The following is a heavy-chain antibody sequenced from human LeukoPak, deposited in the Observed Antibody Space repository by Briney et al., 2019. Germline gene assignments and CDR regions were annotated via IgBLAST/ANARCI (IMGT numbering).Heavy chain of an antibody. J-gene: IGHJ4*02. CDR3: AREYSSTWYDLDH. V-gene: IGHV3-64*01. CDR1: GFTLSNYG. D-gene: IGHD6-13*01. Sequence: GGSLRLSCAASGFTLSNYGMHWVRQAPGEGLEYVSSISANGAATYHAKSVDGRFTISRDNAKNTLYLQMGSLRAEDMAVYYCAREYSSTWYDLDHWGQGTLVTVSS. CDR2: ISANGAAT.